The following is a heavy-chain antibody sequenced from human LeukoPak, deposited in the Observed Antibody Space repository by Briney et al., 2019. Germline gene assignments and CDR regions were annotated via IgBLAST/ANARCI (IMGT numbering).Heavy chain of an antibody. CDR3: AKGAQQIAARPLTG. CDR1: GFTFSSYG. V-gene: IGHV3-30*18. CDR2: ISYDGSNK. J-gene: IGHJ4*02. D-gene: IGHD6-6*01. Sequence: GESLKISCAASGFTFSSYGMHWVRQAPGKGLEWVAVISYDGSNKYYADSAKGRFTISRDNSKNTLYLQMNSLRAEDTAVYYCAKGAQQIAARPLTGWGQGTLVTVSS.